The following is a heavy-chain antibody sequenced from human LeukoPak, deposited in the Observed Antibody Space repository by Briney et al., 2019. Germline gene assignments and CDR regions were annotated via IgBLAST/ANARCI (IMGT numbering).Heavy chain of an antibody. CDR2: ITTFSGYI. CDR1: GFTFSTYT. J-gene: IGHJ4*02. V-gene: IGHV3-21*04. D-gene: IGHD3-22*01. Sequence: GGSLRLSCAASGFTFSTYTMNWVRQAPGKGLEWVSSITTFSGYIYYADSVKGRFSISTNNAKNSLYLQMNSLRAEDTAVYYCARDDVYYDSSGYLDYWGQGTLVTVSS. CDR3: ARDDVYYDSSGYLDY.